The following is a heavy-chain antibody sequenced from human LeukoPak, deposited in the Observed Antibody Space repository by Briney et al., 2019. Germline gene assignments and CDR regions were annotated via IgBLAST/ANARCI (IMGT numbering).Heavy chain of an antibody. CDR1: GFTFSNAW. Sequence: GGSLRLSCAASGFTFSNAWMSCVRQAPGKGLEWVGRIKSKTDGGTTDYAAPVKGRFTISRDDSINTLYLQMNSLKTEDTAVYYCTTATACSSTSCYATYWGQGTLVTVSS. CDR3: TTATACSSTSCYATY. J-gene: IGHJ4*02. D-gene: IGHD2-2*01. V-gene: IGHV3-15*01. CDR2: IKSKTDGGTT.